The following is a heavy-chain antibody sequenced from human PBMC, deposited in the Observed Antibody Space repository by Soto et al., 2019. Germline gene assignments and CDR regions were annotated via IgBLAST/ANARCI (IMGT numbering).Heavy chain of an antibody. V-gene: IGHV4-34*01. J-gene: IGHJ3*02. D-gene: IGHD3-3*01. CDR3: ARGRIFDAFDI. CDR2: INHSGST. CDR1: GGSFSGYY. Sequence: QVQLQQWGAGLLKPSETLSLTCAVYGGSFSGYYWSWIRQPPGKGREWIGEINHSGSTNYNPSLKSRVTITVDTTKNQFSLKLSSVTAADTAVYYCARGRIFDAFDIWGQGTMVTVSS.